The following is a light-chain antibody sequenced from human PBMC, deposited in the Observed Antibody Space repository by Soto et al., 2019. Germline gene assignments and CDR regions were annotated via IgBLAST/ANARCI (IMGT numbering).Light chain of an antibody. CDR3: AAWDDSVNGVV. J-gene: IGLJ2*01. Sequence: QPVLTQSPSVSGTPGQRVTISCSGSSPNIGSNTVNWYQQLPGTAPKLLIYTINQRPSGVPDRFSGSKSGTSASLAISGLQSEDEADYYCAAWDDSVNGVVFGGGTKLTVL. V-gene: IGLV1-44*01. CDR1: SPNIGSNT. CDR2: TIN.